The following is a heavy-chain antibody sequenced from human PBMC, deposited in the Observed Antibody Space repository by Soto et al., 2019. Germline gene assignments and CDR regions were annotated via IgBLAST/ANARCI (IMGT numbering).Heavy chain of an antibody. CDR2: TSPDGVNE. D-gene: IGHD6-19*01. CDR3: ARERSLAVSAPGS. CDR1: GFNVNSYT. Sequence: VQLVESGGGVVQPGGSLRLSCAASGFNVNSYTMYWVRQAPGKGLEWVASTSPDGVNEYYADSAKGRFTIFRDISKNTLFVEMNSLRAEDSAMYFCARERSLAVSAPGSWGQGTLVTVSS. J-gene: IGHJ5*02. V-gene: IGHV3-30-3*01.